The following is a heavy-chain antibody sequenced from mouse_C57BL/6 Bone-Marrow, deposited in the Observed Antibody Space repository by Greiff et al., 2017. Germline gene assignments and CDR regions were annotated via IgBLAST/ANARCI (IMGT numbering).Heavy chain of an antibody. CDR1: GYTFTSYW. CDR3: AREENFPFAY. V-gene: IGHV1-69*01. Sequence: QVQLQQPGAELVMPGASVKLSCKASGYTFTSYWMHWVKQRPGQGLEWIGEIDPSDSYTNYNQKFKGKSTLTVDKSSSTAYMQLCNLTSEDSAVYYCAREENFPFAYWGQGTLVTVSA. J-gene: IGHJ3*01. CDR2: IDPSDSYT.